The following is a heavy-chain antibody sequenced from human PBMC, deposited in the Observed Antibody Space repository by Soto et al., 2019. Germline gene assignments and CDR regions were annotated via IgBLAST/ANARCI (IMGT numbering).Heavy chain of an antibody. CDR3: ARRVGATKGYYFDY. CDR1: GFTFSSYS. CDR2: ISSSSSYI. D-gene: IGHD1-26*01. Sequence: EVQLVESGGGLVKPGGSLRLSCAASGFTFSSYSMNWVRQAPGKGLECVSSISSSSSYIYYADSVKARFTISRDNAKTSLYLQMNSLRAEATAVYSCARRVGATKGYYFDYWGQGTLVTVSS. J-gene: IGHJ4*02. V-gene: IGHV3-21*01.